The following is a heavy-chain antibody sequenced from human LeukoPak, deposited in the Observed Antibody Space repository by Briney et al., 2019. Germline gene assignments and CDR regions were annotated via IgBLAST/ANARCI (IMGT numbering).Heavy chain of an antibody. CDR3: AKDYYDSSGYSIRDLFDY. V-gene: IGHV3-23*01. D-gene: IGHD3-22*01. CDR2: ISGSGGST. J-gene: IGHJ4*02. CDR1: GFTFSGYA. Sequence: LSGGSLRLSCAASGFTFSGYAMSWVRQAPGKGLEWVSAISGSGGSTYYADSVKGRFTISRDNSKNTLYLQMNSLRAEDTAVYYCAKDYYDSSGYSIRDLFDYWGQGTLVTVSS.